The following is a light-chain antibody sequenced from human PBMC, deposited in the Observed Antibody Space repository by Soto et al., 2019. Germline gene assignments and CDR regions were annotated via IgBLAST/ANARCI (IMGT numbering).Light chain of an antibody. CDR3: QHYNSYPEA. Sequence: DIQMTQSPSTLSGSVGDRVTITCRASQTIRSWLAWYQQKPGKAPKLLIHKASTLKSGVPSRFSGSGSGTEFTLTISSLQPDDVATYYCQHYNSYPEAFGQGTKVDIK. V-gene: IGKV1-5*03. J-gene: IGKJ1*01. CDR1: QTIRSW. CDR2: KAS.